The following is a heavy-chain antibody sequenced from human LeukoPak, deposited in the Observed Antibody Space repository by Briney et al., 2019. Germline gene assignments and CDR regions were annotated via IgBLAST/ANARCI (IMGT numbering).Heavy chain of an antibody. J-gene: IGHJ5*02. CDR1: GGSISSGDYY. CDR2: IYYSGST. D-gene: IGHD3-10*01. V-gene: IGHV4-30-4*01. CDR3: ARREEYYGSGSYPHNCFDP. Sequence: PSQTLSLTCTASGGSISSGDYYWTWIRQPPGKGLEWIGYIYYSGSTYYNPSLKSRVTISVDTSKNQFSLKLSSVTAADTAVYYCARREEYYGSGSYPHNCFDPWGQGTLVTVSS.